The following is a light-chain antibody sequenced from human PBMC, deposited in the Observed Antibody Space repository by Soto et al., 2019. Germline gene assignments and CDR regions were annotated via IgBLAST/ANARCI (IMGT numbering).Light chain of an antibody. CDR2: EGS. CDR1: SSDVGGYDL. CDR3: CSYAVVSTYV. V-gene: IGLV2-23*01. Sequence: QSARTEPASVSGSPGQSITISCTGTSSDVGGYDLVSWYQQHPGKAPKLIIYEGSKRPSGISNRFSGSKSGNTASLTISGLQAEDEADYYCCSYAVVSTYVFGTGTKVTVL. J-gene: IGLJ1*01.